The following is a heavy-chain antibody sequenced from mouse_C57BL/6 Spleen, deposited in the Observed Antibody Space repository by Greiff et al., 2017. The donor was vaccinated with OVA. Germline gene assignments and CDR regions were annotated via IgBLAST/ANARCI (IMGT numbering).Heavy chain of an antibody. CDR3: AIGYYGSSYEKRFDYFDY. D-gene: IGHD1-1*01. CDR2: IHPSDSDT. CDR1: GYTFTSYW. V-gene: IGHV1-74*01. Sequence: QVQLKQPGAELVKPGASVKVSCKASGYTFTSYWMHWVKQRPGQGLEWIGRIHPSDSDTNYNQKFKGKATLTVDKSSSTAYMQLSSLTSEDSAVYYCAIGYYGSSYEKRFDYFDYWGQGTTLTVSS. J-gene: IGHJ2*01.